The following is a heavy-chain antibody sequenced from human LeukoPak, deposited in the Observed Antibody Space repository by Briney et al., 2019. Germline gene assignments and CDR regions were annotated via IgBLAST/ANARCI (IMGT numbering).Heavy chain of an antibody. D-gene: IGHD2-2*01. J-gene: IGHJ6*03. CDR3: ARGARSAYCSSTSCHYYYYMDV. Sequence: SETLSLTCAVSGYSISSGYYWGWIRQPPGKGVEWIGSIYHSGSTYYNPSLKSRVTISVDTSKNQFSLKLSSVTAADTAVYYCARGARSAYCSSTSCHYYYYMDVWGKGTTVTVSS. CDR2: IYHSGST. V-gene: IGHV4-38-2*01. CDR1: GYSISSGYY.